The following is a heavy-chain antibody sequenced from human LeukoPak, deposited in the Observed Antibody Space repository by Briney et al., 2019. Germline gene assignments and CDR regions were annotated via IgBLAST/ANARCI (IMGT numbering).Heavy chain of an antibody. J-gene: IGHJ4*02. D-gene: IGHD4-17*01. CDR3: ARGRVTGDYVRDFDY. CDR2: VSSSGGTI. CDR1: GFTFSTYE. Sequence: GGSLRLSCAASGFTFSTYEMNWVRQAPGKGLEWVSYVSSSGGTILYADSVKGRFTISRDNAKNSLYLRMNSLRAEDTAVYYCARGRVTGDYVRDFDYWGQGTLVTVSS. V-gene: IGHV3-48*03.